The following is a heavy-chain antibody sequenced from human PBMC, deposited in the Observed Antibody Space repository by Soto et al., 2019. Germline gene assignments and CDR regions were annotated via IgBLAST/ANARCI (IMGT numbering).Heavy chain of an antibody. Sequence: XGSLRISCPPAGVTFSPYWMNWVRQAPGRGLEWVANIKQDGTEKNYVDSVKGRFTISRDNARNSLYLQMDSLRAEDTAVYFCARGDTPMITGLDSFDIWGRGTMGTVSS. D-gene: IGHD5-18*01. V-gene: IGHV3-7*01. CDR1: GVTFSPYW. CDR2: IKQDGTEK. CDR3: ARGDTPMITGLDSFDI. J-gene: IGHJ3*02.